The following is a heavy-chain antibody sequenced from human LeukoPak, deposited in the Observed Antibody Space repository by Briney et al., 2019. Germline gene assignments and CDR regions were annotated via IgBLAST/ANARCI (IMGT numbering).Heavy chain of an antibody. CDR1: VGTFSSYA. D-gene: IGHD1-7*01. CDR3: ARGGELRDAFDI. J-gene: IGHJ3*02. V-gene: IGHV1-69*13. CDR2: IIPIFGTA. Sequence: ASVKVSCKASVGTFSSYAISWVRQPPGQGLEWMGGIIPIFGTANNAQKFQGRVTITADESTSTAYMELSSLRSEDTAVYYCARGGELRDAFDIWGQGTMVTVSS.